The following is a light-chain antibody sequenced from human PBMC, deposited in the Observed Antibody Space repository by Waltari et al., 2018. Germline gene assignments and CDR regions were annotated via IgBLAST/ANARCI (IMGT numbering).Light chain of an antibody. Sequence: QSVLTQPPSVSGAPGQRVTISCTGSSSNIGAGYDVHWYQQFPGTAPKLLIYGNSRRPSGVPDRVCGSKAGTSASLAITGLQAEDEADYYCQSYDSSLSGVVFGGGTKLTVL. CDR2: GNS. CDR3: QSYDSSLSGVV. V-gene: IGLV1-40*01. J-gene: IGLJ2*01. CDR1: SSNIGAGYD.